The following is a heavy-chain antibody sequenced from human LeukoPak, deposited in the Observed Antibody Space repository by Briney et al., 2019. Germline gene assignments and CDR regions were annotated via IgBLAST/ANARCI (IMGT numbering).Heavy chain of an antibody. V-gene: IGHV1-8*01. J-gene: IGHJ4*02. CDR1: GYTFTSYD. Sequence: ASVKVSCKASGYTFTSYDFNWLRQATGQGPEWMGWMNPNSGATGYAQKFQGRVTMTRSASINTAYMELTNLRSEDTAVYYCARDPGELIVSTTFDYWGQGTLVAVSS. D-gene: IGHD5/OR15-5a*01. CDR2: MNPNSGAT. CDR3: ARDPGELIVSTTFDY.